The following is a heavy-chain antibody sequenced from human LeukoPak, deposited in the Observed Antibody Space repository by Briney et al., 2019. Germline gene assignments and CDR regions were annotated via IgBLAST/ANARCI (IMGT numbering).Heavy chain of an antibody. V-gene: IGHV4-4*02. CDR2: VNLQGST. CDR3: ARPVDWSGYYWFDS. Sequence: SETLSLTCGVSGGSISNTNWWTWFRQPPGKGLEWIGEVNLQGSTNYNPSLKSRVAISVDKSENHISLKLTSVTAADTAVYYCARPVDWSGYYWFDSWGQGTLVTVSS. CDR1: GGSISNTNW. J-gene: IGHJ5*01. D-gene: IGHD5-12*01.